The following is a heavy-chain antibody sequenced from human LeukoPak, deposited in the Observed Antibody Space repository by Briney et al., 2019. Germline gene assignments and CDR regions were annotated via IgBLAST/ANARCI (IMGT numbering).Heavy chain of an antibody. J-gene: IGHJ3*02. Sequence: PGGSLRLSCAASGFTFSSYSMNWVRQAPGKGLEWVSSISSSSSYIYYADSVKGRFTISRDNAKNSLYLQMNSLRAEGTAVYYCASGVATIRGAFDIWGQGTMVTVSS. D-gene: IGHD5-12*01. V-gene: IGHV3-21*01. CDR1: GFTFSSYS. CDR2: ISSSSSYI. CDR3: ASGVATIRGAFDI.